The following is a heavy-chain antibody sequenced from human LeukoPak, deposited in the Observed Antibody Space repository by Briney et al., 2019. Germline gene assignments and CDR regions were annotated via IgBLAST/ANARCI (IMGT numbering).Heavy chain of an antibody. V-gene: IGHV3-7*01. J-gene: IGHJ1*01. D-gene: IGHD2-21*02. CDR1: GFTFNRCW. CDR3: TSWGDTTAEYFQR. Sequence: GGSLRLSCVVSGFTFNRCWMNWVRQAPGKGLEWVAHINPDGRDTYYVDSVKGRFTISRDNAQNSMYLQMNSLRVEDTAVYYCTSWGDTTAEYFQRWGQGALVTVSS. CDR2: INPDGRDT.